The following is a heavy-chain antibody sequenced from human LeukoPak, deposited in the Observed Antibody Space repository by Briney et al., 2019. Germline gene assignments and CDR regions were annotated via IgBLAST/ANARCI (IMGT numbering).Heavy chain of an antibody. CDR2: IYYSGST. J-gene: IGHJ6*03. CDR3: ARTSGYDYYYYYYMDV. V-gene: IGHV4-59*12. D-gene: IGHD5-12*01. CDR1: GGSISSYY. Sequence: PSETLSLTCTVSGGSISSYYWSWIRQPPGKGLEWIGYIYYSGSTNYNPSLKSRVTISVDTSKNQFSLKLSSVTAADAAVYYCARTSGYDYYYYYYMDVWGKGTTVTVSS.